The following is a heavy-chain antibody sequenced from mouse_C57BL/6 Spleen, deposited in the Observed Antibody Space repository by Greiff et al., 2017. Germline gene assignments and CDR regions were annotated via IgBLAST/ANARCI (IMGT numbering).Heavy chain of an antibody. Sequence: QVQLQQSGAELVRPGTSVKMSCKASGYTFTNYWIGWAKQRPGHGLEWIGDIYPGGGYTNYNEKFKGKATLTADKSSSTAYMQFSSLTSEDSAIYDCARSEDGYDVFFDYWGQGTTLTVSS. CDR3: ARSEDGYDVFFDY. CDR1: GYTFTNYW. D-gene: IGHD2-2*01. V-gene: IGHV1-63*01. CDR2: IYPGGGYT. J-gene: IGHJ2*01.